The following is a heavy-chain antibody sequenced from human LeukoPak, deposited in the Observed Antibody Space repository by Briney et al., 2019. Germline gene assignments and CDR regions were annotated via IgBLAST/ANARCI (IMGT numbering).Heavy chain of an antibody. V-gene: IGHV5-51*01. CDR3: ARHVPLYYYDSSGYNYFDY. D-gene: IGHD3-22*01. J-gene: IGHJ4*02. CDR2: IYPGDSDT. Sequence: GAPLQISCEGSGSIFTSYWIGWGRPLPGKGLEWMGIIYPGDSDTRYSPSFQGQVTISADKSISTAYLQWSSLKASDTAMYYCARHVPLYYYDSSGYNYFDYWGQGTLVTVSS. CDR1: GSIFTSYW.